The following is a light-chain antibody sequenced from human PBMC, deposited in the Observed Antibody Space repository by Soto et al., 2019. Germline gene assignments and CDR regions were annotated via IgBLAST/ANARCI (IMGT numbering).Light chain of an antibody. CDR2: KAS. J-gene: IGKJ1*01. CDR1: QTISSW. CDR3: QQYETFSGT. Sequence: DIQITQSPSTLSGSVADRVAITCRASQTISSWLAWYQQKPGKAPKLLIYKASTLKSGVPSRFSGSGSGTEFTLTIASLQPDDFATYYCQQYETFSGTFGPGTKVDIK. V-gene: IGKV1-5*03.